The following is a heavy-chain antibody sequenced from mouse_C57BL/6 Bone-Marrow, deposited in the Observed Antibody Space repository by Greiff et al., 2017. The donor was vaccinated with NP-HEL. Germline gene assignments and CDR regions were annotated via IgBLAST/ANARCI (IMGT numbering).Heavy chain of an antibody. CDR3: ARLLLPDV. Sequence: EVKVVESGGDLVKPGGSLKLSCAASGFTFSSYGMSWVRQPPDKRLEWVATISSGGSYNYYPDSVKVRYTSTRDNAKNTLYLQMSSLKSEDTAMYICARLLLPDVWGTGTTVTVSS. CDR1: GFTFSSYG. D-gene: IGHD1-1*01. V-gene: IGHV5-6*01. CDR2: ISSGGSYN. J-gene: IGHJ1*03.